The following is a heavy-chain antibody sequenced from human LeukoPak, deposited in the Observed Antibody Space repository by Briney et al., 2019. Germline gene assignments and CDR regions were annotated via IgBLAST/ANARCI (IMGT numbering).Heavy chain of an antibody. Sequence: KSSETLSLTCSVSGGSISGYYWNWIRQPAGKGLEWIGRIYTSETTNYNPSLKSRVTMSVDTSKNQFSLKLSSVIAADTAVYYCAGESTSSCPAGGYCPYYFDYWGQGTLVTVSS. D-gene: IGHD1-26*01. CDR1: GGSISGYY. J-gene: IGHJ4*02. V-gene: IGHV4-4*07. CDR2: IYTSETT. CDR3: AGESTSSCPAGGYCPYYFDY.